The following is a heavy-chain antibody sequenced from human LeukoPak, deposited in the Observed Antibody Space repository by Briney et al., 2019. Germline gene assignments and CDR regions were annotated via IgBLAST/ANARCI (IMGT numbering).Heavy chain of an antibody. D-gene: IGHD3-9*01. V-gene: IGHV1-2*02. CDR3: ARIRNYDILTGYYRYFQH. CDR2: INPNSGGT. J-gene: IGHJ1*01. CDR1: GYTFTGYY. Sequence: ASVKVSCKASGYTFTGYYMHWVRQAPGQGLEWMGWINPNSGGTNYAQKFQGRVTMTRDTSISTAYMELSRLRSDDTAVYYCARIRNYDILTGYYRYFQHWGQGTLVTVSS.